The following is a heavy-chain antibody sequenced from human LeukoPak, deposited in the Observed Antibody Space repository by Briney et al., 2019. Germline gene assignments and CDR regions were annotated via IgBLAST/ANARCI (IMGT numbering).Heavy chain of an antibody. CDR3: AKVLGVNYFDS. CDR1: GFTFSSYG. D-gene: IGHD1-26*01. J-gene: IGHJ4*02. Sequence: GRSLRLSCAASGFTFSSYGMHWVRQAPGKGLELVAVIAYDGSDKHYADSVKDGFTISRDNSKKTLYLQMNSLRAEDTAVYYCAKVLGVNYFDSWRQGTLVTVSS. CDR2: IAYDGSDK. V-gene: IGHV3-30*18.